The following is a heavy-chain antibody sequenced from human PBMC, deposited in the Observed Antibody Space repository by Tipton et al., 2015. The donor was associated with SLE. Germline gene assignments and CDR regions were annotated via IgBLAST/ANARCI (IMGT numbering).Heavy chain of an antibody. CDR3: ARVEVAAHDY. V-gene: IGHV3-48*04. Sequence: GSLRLSCAASGFTFSSYSMNRVRQAPGKGLEWVSYISSSGSTRYYADSVKGRFTISRDNAKNSLYLQMNSLRAEDTAVYYCARVEVAAHDYWGQGTLVTVSS. CDR2: ISSSGSTR. J-gene: IGHJ4*02. D-gene: IGHD2-15*01. CDR1: GFTFSSYS.